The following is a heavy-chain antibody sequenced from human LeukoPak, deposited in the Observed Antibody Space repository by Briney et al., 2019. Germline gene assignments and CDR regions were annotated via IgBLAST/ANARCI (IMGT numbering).Heavy chain of an antibody. J-gene: IGHJ4*02. D-gene: IGHD3-22*01. Sequence: PGGSLRLSCAASGFTFSSYAMSWVRQAPGKGLEWVSAISGSGGSTYYADSVKGRFTISRDNSKNTLYLQMNSLRAEDTALYYCAKDAYYYDSSGYPSDYWGQGTLVTVSS. CDR1: GFTFSSYA. V-gene: IGHV3-23*01. CDR3: AKDAYYYDSSGYPSDY. CDR2: ISGSGGST.